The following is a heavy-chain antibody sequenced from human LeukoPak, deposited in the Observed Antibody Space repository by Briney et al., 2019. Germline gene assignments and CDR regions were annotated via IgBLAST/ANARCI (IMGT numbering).Heavy chain of an antibody. Sequence: ASVKVSCKASGYTFTSYYMHWVRQAPGQGLEWMGGIIPIFGTANYAQKFQGRVTITADESTSTAYMELSSLRSEDTAVYYCARWSWFGAPHYYYYGMDVWGQGTTVTVSS. CDR2: IIPIFGTA. CDR1: GYTFTSYY. V-gene: IGHV1-69*13. D-gene: IGHD3-10*01. J-gene: IGHJ6*02. CDR3: ARWSWFGAPHYYYYGMDV.